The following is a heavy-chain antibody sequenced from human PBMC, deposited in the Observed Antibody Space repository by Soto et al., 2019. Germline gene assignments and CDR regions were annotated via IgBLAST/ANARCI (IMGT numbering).Heavy chain of an antibody. CDR3: ARYRREAVAGYTLDN. D-gene: IGHD6-13*01. CDR2: VYNSGST. J-gene: IGHJ4*02. V-gene: IGHV4-59*01. CDR1: GGSISSNY. Sequence: SETVSLTCTVSGGSISSNYWTWIRQPPGKGLEWIGYVYNSGSTNYNPSLKSRVTISEDTSKSQFSLKVNSMTAADTAVYYCARYRREAVAGYTLDNWGQGILVTVSS.